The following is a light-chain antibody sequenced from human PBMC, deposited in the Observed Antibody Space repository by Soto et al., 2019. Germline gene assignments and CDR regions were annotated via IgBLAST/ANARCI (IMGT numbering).Light chain of an antibody. J-gene: IGKJ5*01. CDR1: QSVRSGY. Sequence: EIVLTQSPGTLSLSPGERATLSCRASQSVRSGYFAWYQQKPGQAPRLLIVGASSRATGIPDRFSGSGSGTDFTLTISSLEPEDLAVYYCQQRSSWPPITFGQGTRLEIK. CDR2: GAS. V-gene: IGKV3D-20*02. CDR3: QQRSSWPPIT.